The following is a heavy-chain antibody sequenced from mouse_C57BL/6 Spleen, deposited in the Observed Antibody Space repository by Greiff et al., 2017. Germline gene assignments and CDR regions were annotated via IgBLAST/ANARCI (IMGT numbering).Heavy chain of an antibody. V-gene: IGHV1-80*01. D-gene: IGHD2-4*01. CDR3: ARRGYDYDGVPFAY. CDR2: IYPGDGDT. CDR1: GYAFSSYW. J-gene: IGHJ3*01. Sequence: QVQLQQSGAELVKPGASVKISCKASGYAFSSYWMNWVKQRPGKGLEWIGQIYPGDGDTNYNGKFKGKATLTADKSSSTAYMQLSSLTAEDSAVYFCARRGYDYDGVPFAYWGQGTLVTVSA.